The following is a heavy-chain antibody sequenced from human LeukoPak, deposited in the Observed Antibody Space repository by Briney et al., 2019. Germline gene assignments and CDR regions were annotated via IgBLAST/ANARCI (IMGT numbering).Heavy chain of an antibody. CDR3: ARLSSGWVNWYFDL. CDR1: GGSISSYY. Sequence: NPSETLSLTRTVSGGSISSYYWSWIRQPPGKGLEWIGYIYYSGSTNYNPSLKSRVTISVDTSKNQFSLKLSSVTAADTAVYYCARLSSGWVNWYFDLWGRGTLVTVSS. D-gene: IGHD6-19*01. J-gene: IGHJ2*01. V-gene: IGHV4-59*08. CDR2: IYYSGST.